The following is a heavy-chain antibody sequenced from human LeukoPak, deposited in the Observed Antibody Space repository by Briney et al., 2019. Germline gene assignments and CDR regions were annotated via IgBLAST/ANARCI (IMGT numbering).Heavy chain of an antibody. J-gene: IGHJ4*02. CDR1: GFTFDDYA. CDR3: AKDMRGTYYDILTGYSFDY. V-gene: IGHV3-9*01. CDR2: ISWNSGSI. D-gene: IGHD3-9*01. Sequence: GGSLRFSCAASGFTFDDYAMHWVRQAPGKGLEWVSGISWNSGSIGYADSVKGRFTISRDNAKNSLYLQTNSLRAEDTALYYCAKDMRGTYYDILTGYSFDYWGQGTLVTVSS.